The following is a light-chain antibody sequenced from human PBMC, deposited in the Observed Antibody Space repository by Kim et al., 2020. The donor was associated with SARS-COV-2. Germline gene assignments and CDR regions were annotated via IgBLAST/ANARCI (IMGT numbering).Light chain of an antibody. CDR3: LQRSNRPQT. CDR1: QSVSSY. V-gene: IGKV3-11*01. J-gene: IGKJ1*01. CDR2: NAS. Sequence: LAPGESTTLSCRARQSVSSYLSWYQQKPGQAPRRLIYNASNRATGIPDRFSGGGSGTDFTLTISSLGPEDFAVYYCLQRSNRPQTFGQGTKVDIK.